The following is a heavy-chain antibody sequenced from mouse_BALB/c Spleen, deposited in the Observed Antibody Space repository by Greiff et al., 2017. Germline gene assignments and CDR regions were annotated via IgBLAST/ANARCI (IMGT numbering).Heavy chain of an antibody. CDR2: ISSGGST. CDR1: GFTFSSYA. Sequence: EVHLVESGGGLVKPGGSLKLSCAASGFTFSSYAMSWVRQTPEKRLEWVASISSGGSTYYTDSVKSRFTIANVNARNILYLQMSSLRTENTAMYYCARGDDYEDAMDYWGQGTSVTVSS. CDR3: ARGDDYEDAMDY. D-gene: IGHD2-4*01. J-gene: IGHJ4*01. V-gene: IGHV5-6-5*01.